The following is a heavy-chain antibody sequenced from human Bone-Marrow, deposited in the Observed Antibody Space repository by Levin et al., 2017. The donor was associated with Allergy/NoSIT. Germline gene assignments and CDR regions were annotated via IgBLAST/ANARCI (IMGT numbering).Heavy chain of an antibody. J-gene: IGHJ6*02. D-gene: IGHD2/OR15-2a*01. CDR2: ISSSTNTI. V-gene: IGHV3-48*01. Sequence: RGSLRLSCAASGFTFSSSNMNWVRQAPGKGLEWVAYISSSTNTIYYAESLRGRFTVSRDNAKNSLYLQMNSLRGEDTAVYYCARDFPRATYYGMDVWGQGTTVTVSS. CDR3: ARDFPRATYYGMDV. CDR1: GFTFSSSN.